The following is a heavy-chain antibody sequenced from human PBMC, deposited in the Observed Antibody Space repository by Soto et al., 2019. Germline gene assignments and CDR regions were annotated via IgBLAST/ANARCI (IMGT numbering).Heavy chain of an antibody. J-gene: IGHJ4*02. V-gene: IGHV4-39*01. Sequence: PSETLSLTCTVSGVSVSSSSHYGGWVRQPPGKGLEWIGDIFYSGSTYANPSLMSRVTISGDTSRNQVSLTLSSVTARDTAVYYCASRDYDILTGSFSRVYWGQGILVTVSS. CDR1: GVSVSSSSHY. D-gene: IGHD3-9*01. CDR2: IFYSGST. CDR3: ASRDYDILTGSFSRVY.